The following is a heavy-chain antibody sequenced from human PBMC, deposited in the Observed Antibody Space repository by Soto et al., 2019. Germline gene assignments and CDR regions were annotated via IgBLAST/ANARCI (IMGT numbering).Heavy chain of an antibody. CDR3: AREGSGYDFGFTYYYYMDV. V-gene: IGHV3-23*01. J-gene: IGHJ6*03. D-gene: IGHD5-12*01. CDR1: GFPFSSRA. Sequence: VGSLRLSCAASGFPFSSRAMSWVRQAPGKGLEWVSAISGSGTITYYADSVKGRFTISRDNAKNSLYLQMNSLRAEDTAVYYCAREGSGYDFGFTYYYYMDVWGKGTTVTVSS. CDR2: ISGSGTIT.